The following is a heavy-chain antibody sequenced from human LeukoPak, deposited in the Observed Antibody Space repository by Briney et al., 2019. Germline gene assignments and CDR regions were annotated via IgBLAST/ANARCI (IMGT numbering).Heavy chain of an antibody. CDR1: GFTFSSYA. D-gene: IGHD2-2*02. Sequence: GGSLRLSCAASGFTFSSYAMHWVRQAPGKGLEWVAVISYDGSNKYYADSVKGRFTISRDNSKNTLYLQMNSLRAGDTAVYYCAREGPLYSFDYWGQGTLVTVSS. CDR2: ISYDGSNK. CDR3: AREGPLYSFDY. J-gene: IGHJ4*02. V-gene: IGHV3-30-3*01.